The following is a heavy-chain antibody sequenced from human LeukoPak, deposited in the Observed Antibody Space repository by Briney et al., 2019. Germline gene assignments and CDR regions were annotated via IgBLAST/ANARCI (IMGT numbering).Heavy chain of an antibody. CDR1: GFTFSSYE. D-gene: IGHD2-21*01. V-gene: IGHV3-53*01. CDR2: MYSGGSR. J-gene: IGHJ3*02. Sequence: GGSLRLSCAASGFTFSSYEMNWVRQAPGKGLEWVSVMYSGGSRYYADSVKGRFTISRDSSKNTVYLQMNSLRAEDTAVYFCARAIQQTTILWWWYAFDIWGQGTMVTVSS. CDR3: ARAIQQTTILWWWYAFDI.